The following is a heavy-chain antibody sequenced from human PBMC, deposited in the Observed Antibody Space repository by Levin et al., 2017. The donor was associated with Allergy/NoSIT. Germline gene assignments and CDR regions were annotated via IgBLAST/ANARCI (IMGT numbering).Heavy chain of an antibody. J-gene: IGHJ6*02. CDR1: GYTFTSYG. D-gene: IGHD5-18*01. CDR2: ISAYNGNT. Sequence: GESLKISCKASGYTFTSYGISWVRQAPGQGLEWMGWISAYNGNTNYAQKLQGRVTMTTDTSTSTAYMELRSLRSDDTAVYYCARGDTTTRYYYYGMDVWGQGTTVTVSS. V-gene: IGHV1-18*01. CDR3: ARGDTTTRYYYYGMDV.